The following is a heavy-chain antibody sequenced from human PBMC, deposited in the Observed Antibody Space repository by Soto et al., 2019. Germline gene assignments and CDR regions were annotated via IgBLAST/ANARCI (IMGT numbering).Heavy chain of an antibody. J-gene: IGHJ4*02. D-gene: IGHD3-22*01. CDR2: ISGSGCST. CDR1: GFTLSIYA. Sequence: GGSLRLSCAASGFTLSIYAMTWVRQAPGKGLEWVSAISGSGCSTYYADSVKGRFTISRDNSKNTLYLQINSLRAEDTAVYYCAKDLSFYDSSAYYNWGQGTLVTVLL. CDR3: AKDLSFYDSSAYYN. V-gene: IGHV3-23*01.